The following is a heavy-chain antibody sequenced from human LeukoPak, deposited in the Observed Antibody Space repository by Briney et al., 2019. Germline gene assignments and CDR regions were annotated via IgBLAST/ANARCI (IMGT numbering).Heavy chain of an antibody. V-gene: IGHV4-59*08. D-gene: IGHD4-17*01. CDR2: IYYSGST. CDR1: GGSLSGYY. Sequence: SETLSLTCAVYGGSLSGYYWSWIRQPPGKGLEWIGYIYYSGSTNYNPSLKSRVTISVDTSKNQFSLKLSSVTAADTAVYYCARHRYGDLELDYWGQGTLVTVSS. J-gene: IGHJ4*02. CDR3: ARHRYGDLELDY.